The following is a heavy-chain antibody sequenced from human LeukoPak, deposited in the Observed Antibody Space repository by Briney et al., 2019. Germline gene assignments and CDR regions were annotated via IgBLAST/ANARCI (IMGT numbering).Heavy chain of an antibody. CDR2: INPSGGST. Sequence: ASVKVSCKASGYTFTSYYMHWVRQAPGQGLEWMGIINPSGGSTSYAQKFQGRVTMTRDTSTSTVYMELSSLRSEDTAVYCCARVGSSNYAYYYGMDVWGQGTTVTVSS. J-gene: IGHJ6*02. D-gene: IGHD1-7*01. CDR3: ARVGSSNYAYYYGMDV. CDR1: GYTFTSYY. V-gene: IGHV1-46*01.